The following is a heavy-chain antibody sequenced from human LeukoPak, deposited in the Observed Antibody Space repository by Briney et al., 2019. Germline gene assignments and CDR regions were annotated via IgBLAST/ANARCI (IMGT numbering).Heavy chain of an antibody. CDR3: ATLAIVVVPAAIRGNGMDV. CDR1: GYTLTELS. D-gene: IGHD2-2*02. V-gene: IGHV1-24*01. Sequence: GASVKVSCKVSGYTLTELSMHWVRQAPGKGLEWTGGFDPEDGETIYAQKFQGRVTMTEDTSTDTAYMELSSLRSEDTAVYYCATLAIVVVPAAIRGNGMDVWGQGATVTVSS. J-gene: IGHJ6*02. CDR2: FDPEDGET.